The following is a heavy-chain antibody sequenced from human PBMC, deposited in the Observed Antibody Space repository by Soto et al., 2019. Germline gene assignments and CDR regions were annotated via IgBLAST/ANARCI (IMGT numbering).Heavy chain of an antibody. V-gene: IGHV4-59*01. CDR1: GGSISSYY. Sequence: QVQLQESGPGLVKPSETLSLTCTVSGGSISSYYWSWIRQPPGKGLEWIGYIYYSGSTNYNPSLKRRVTISVDPSKNQFSLKLSSVTTADTAVYYCASSYCSSTSCYPYYYYMDVWGKGTTVTVSS. CDR3: ASSYCSSTSCYPYYYYMDV. D-gene: IGHD2-2*01. J-gene: IGHJ6*03. CDR2: IYYSGST.